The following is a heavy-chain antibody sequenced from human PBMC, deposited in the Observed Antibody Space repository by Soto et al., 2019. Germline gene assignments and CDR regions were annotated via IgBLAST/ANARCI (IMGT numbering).Heavy chain of an antibody. V-gene: IGHV3-48*02. CDR2: ISSSSSTI. Sequence: GGSLRLSCAASGFTFSSYSMNWVRQAPGKGLEWVSYISSSSSTIYYADSVKGRFTISRDNAKNSLYLQMNSLRDEDTAVYYCARDRTIFGVVHYHFDYWGQGTLVTVSS. D-gene: IGHD3-3*01. J-gene: IGHJ4*02. CDR1: GFTFSSYS. CDR3: ARDRTIFGVVHYHFDY.